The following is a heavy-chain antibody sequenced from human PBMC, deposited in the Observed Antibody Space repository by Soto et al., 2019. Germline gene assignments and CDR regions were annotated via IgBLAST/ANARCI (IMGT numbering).Heavy chain of an antibody. V-gene: IGHV3-23*01. D-gene: IGHD3-3*01. J-gene: IGHJ4*02. CDR1: GFTFSSYA. CDR2: ISGSGGST. CDR3: ASLQYDFWSGYYTHFDY. Sequence: GGSLRLSXAASGFTFSSYAMSWVRQAPGKGLEWVSAISGSGGSTYYADSVKGRFTISRDNSKNTLYLQMNSLRAEDTAVYYCASLQYDFWSGYYTHFDYWGQGTLVTVSS.